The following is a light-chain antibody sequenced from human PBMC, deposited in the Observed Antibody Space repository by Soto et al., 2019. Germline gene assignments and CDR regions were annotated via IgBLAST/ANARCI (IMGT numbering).Light chain of an antibody. V-gene: IGKV3D-20*02. CDR1: QSVSSSY. Sequence: EIVMTQSPATLSVSPGERVTLSCRASQSVSSSYLAWYQPKPGQAPRLLIYDASNRATGIPARFSGSGSGTDFTLTISSLEPEDVAVYYWQHRSNWHTFGGGTKGDIK. CDR3: QHRSNWHT. CDR2: DAS. J-gene: IGKJ4*01.